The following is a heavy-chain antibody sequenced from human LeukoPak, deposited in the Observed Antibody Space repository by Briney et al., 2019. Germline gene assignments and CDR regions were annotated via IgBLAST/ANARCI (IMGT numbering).Heavy chain of an antibody. CDR2: IVPISGTA. Sequence: SVKVSCKTSGGTLSTSTITWVRQAPGQGLEWVGDIVPISGTAAYAQKFEGRVTFFADESTSTVYMDLTSLISGDTTVYYCSRDESLWGQGTMVIVS. CDR3: SRDESL. V-gene: IGHV1-69*13. J-gene: IGHJ3*01. CDR1: GGTLSTST.